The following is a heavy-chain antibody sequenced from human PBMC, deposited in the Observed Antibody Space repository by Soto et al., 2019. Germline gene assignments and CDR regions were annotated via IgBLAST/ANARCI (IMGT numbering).Heavy chain of an antibody. Sequence: SGGSLRLSCAASGFTFSSYAMSWVRQAPGKGLEWVSAISGSGGSTYYADSVKGRFTISRDNSKNTLYLQMNSLRAEDTAVYYCAKVFCRGWLRFGLDYWGQGTLVTVSS. V-gene: IGHV3-23*01. J-gene: IGHJ4*02. CDR2: ISGSGGST. CDR3: AKVFCRGWLRFGLDY. D-gene: IGHD5-12*01. CDR1: GFTFSSYA.